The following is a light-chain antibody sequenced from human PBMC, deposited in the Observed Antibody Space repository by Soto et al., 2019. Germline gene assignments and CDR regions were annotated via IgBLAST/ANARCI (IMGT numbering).Light chain of an antibody. J-gene: IGLJ3*02. CDR3: ATWDDSLSGVV. Sequence: SVLTQPPSASGTPGQRVTISCSGSSSNIGSNYVYWYQQLPGTAPKLLIYRNNQRPSGVPDRFSGSKSGTSASLAISGLRSEDEAGYYCATWDDSLSGVVFGGGTKLTVL. CDR2: RNN. V-gene: IGLV1-47*01. CDR1: SSNIGSNY.